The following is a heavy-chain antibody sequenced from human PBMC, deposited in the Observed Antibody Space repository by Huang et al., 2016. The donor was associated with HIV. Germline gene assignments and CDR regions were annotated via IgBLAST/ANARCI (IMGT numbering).Heavy chain of an antibody. CDR2: ISYDGSDK. V-gene: IGHV3-30*03. J-gene: IGHJ3*02. CDR1: GLPFSNYV. D-gene: IGHD3-3*01. CDR3: SRVLHGGDLLRYALNI. Sequence: QVQLVASGGGVVQPGRSLRLSCVASGLPFSNYVMHWVLQAPGKVLEWVARISYDGSDKYGDSVKVRFSITRDNSKNTLFLQMDRLRVEDTAAYYWSRVLHGGDLLRYALNIWGQGTMVTVSS.